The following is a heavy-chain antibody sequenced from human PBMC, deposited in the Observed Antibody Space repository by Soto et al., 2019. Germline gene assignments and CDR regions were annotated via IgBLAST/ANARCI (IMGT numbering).Heavy chain of an antibody. D-gene: IGHD5-12*01. V-gene: IGHV4-34*01. CDR1: GGSLSGYY. CDR3: VRHAQWIIRAY. Sequence: SETLSLTCAVYGGSLSGYYWSWIRQSPGKGLEWIGRINHSGSVIYHPSLQSRVTIFLDTSKNQFSLKLSSVTAADTAVYYCVRHAQWIIRAYWGQGSLVTVSS. CDR2: INHSGSV. J-gene: IGHJ4*02.